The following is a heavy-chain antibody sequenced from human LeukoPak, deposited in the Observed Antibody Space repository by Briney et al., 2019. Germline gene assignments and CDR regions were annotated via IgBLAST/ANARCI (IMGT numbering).Heavy chain of an antibody. D-gene: IGHD3-9*01. CDR1: GFTFSSYE. J-gene: IGHJ6*02. CDR2: ISSSGSTI. Sequence: GGSLRLSCAASGFTFSSYEMNWVRQAPGKGLEWVSYISSSGSTIYYADSVKGRFTISRDNAKNSLYLQMNSLRAEDTAVYYCARDAPGRIFHGYGMDVWGQGTTVTVSS. V-gene: IGHV3-48*03. CDR3: ARDAPGRIFHGYGMDV.